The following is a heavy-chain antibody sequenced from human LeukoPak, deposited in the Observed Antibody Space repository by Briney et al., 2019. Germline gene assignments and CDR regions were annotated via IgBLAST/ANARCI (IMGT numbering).Heavy chain of an antibody. CDR1: GFTFSSYG. CDR2: ISYDGSNK. D-gene: IGHD6-13*01. Sequence: PGGSLRLSCAASGFTFSSYGMHWVRQAPGKGLEWVAVISYDGSNKYYADSVKGRFTISRDNSKNTLYLQMNSLRAEDTAVYYCARSHSSSWPEYFQHWGQGTLVTVSS. CDR3: ARSHSSSWPEYFQH. V-gene: IGHV3-30*03. J-gene: IGHJ1*01.